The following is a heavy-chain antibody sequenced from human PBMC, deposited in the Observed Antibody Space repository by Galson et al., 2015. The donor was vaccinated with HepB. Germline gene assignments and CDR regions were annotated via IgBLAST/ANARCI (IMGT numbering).Heavy chain of an antibody. CDR3: ARVYSSCSSTSCYVEDY. CDR1: GYTFARYG. V-gene: IGHV1-18*01. CDR2: ISAYNGNT. Sequence: SVKVSCKASGYTFARYGISWVRQAPGQGLEWMGWISAYNGNTNYAQKLQGRVTMTTDTSTSTAYMELRSLRSDDTAVYYCARVYSSCSSTSCYVEDYWGQGTLVTVSS. D-gene: IGHD2-2*01. J-gene: IGHJ4*02.